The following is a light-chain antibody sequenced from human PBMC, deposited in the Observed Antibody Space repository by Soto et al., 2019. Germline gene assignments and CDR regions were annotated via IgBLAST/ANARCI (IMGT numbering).Light chain of an antibody. CDR3: QQRSNWPPVT. J-gene: IGKJ4*01. CDR2: DAS. V-gene: IGKV3-11*01. CDR1: QSVSSY. Sequence: EIVLTQSPATLSLSPGERATLSCRASQSVSSYLAWYQQKPGQAPRLLIYDASNRATGIPARFSGSGSGTDFTLTISSLQPEQFAIYYCQQRSNWPPVTFGGGTKVVIK.